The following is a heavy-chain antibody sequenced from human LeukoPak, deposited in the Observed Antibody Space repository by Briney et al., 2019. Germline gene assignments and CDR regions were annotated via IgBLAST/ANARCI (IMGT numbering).Heavy chain of an antibody. CDR2: IYTSGST. D-gene: IGHD3-3*01. Sequence: PSETLSLTCTVSGGSISSGSYYWRWIRQPAGKRLEWIERIYTSGSTNYNPSLKSRVTISVDTSKHQFSLKPSSVTAADTAVYYCARVNGYDFWSGMYYFDYWGQGTLVTVSS. CDR1: GGSISSGSYY. CDR3: ARVNGYDFWSGMYYFDY. J-gene: IGHJ4*02. V-gene: IGHV4-61*02.